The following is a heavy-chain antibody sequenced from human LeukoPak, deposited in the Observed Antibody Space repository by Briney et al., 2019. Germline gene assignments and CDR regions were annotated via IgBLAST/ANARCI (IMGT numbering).Heavy chain of an antibody. Sequence: PGGSLRLSCAASGFTFSSYWMSWVRQAPGKGLEWVANIKQDGSEKYYVDSVKGRFTISRDNAKNSLYLQMNSLRAEDTAVYYCARGVRYFDWTRGGTYFDYWGQGTLVTVSS. V-gene: IGHV3-7*01. D-gene: IGHD3-9*01. J-gene: IGHJ4*02. CDR1: GFTFSSYW. CDR3: ARGVRYFDWTRGGTYFDY. CDR2: IKQDGSEK.